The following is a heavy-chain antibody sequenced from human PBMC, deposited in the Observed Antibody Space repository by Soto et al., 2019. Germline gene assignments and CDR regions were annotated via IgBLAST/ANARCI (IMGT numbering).Heavy chain of an antibody. Sequence: SETLSLTCTVSGGSISGYFWTWIRQPAGKGLDWIGHIYTSGSADYNPSLKSRLTMSVDTSKNQFSLKLSSVTAADTAVYYCARIIVAAGYFDFWGQGTLVTVSS. CDR3: ARIIVAAGYFDF. D-gene: IGHD6-13*01. CDR1: GGSISGYF. CDR2: IYTSGSA. J-gene: IGHJ4*02. V-gene: IGHV4-4*07.